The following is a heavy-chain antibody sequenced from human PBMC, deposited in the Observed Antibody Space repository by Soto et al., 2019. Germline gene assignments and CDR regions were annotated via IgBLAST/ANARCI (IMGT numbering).Heavy chain of an antibody. CDR1: GFTFSTYG. J-gene: IGHJ6*02. D-gene: IGHD2-2*01. Sequence: QVQLVESGGGVVQPGRSLRLSCAASGFTFSTYGIHWVRQAPGKGLEWVALIPHDESSEYYADSVKGRFTISRDNSKNTLYLQVNSLRAEDTAVYFCARGGFCRSTSCYHYAMDVWGQGTTVTVSS. CDR2: IPHDESSE. CDR3: ARGGFCRSTSCYHYAMDV. V-gene: IGHV3-30-3*01.